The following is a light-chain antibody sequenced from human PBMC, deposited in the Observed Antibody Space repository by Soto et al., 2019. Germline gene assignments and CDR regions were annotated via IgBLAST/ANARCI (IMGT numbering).Light chain of an antibody. J-gene: IGLJ2*01. V-gene: IGLV2-23*01. CDR3: CSYAGSRGLV. CDR1: SSDVGSYNL. Sequence: QSVLTQPASVSGSPGQSITISCTGTSSDVGSYNLVSWYQQHPGKAPKLMIYEGSKRPSGVSNCFSGSKSGNTASLTISGLQAEDEADYYCCSYAGSRGLVFGGGTQLTVL. CDR2: EGS.